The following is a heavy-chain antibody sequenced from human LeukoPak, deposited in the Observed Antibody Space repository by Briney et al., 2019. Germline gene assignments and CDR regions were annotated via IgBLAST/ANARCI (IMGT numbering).Heavy chain of an antibody. CDR1: GESITRGYY. Sequence: SETLSLTCNVSGESITRGYYWGWIRQPPGKGLEWIGSLYYTGITYYNPSLKSRLTISVDRSKNQFSLRLNSVTAADTAVYYCARHGSGSYRSDFDYWGQGTLVTVSS. V-gene: IGHV4-38-2*02. J-gene: IGHJ4*02. CDR2: LYYTGIT. D-gene: IGHD3-10*01. CDR3: ARHGSGSYRSDFDY.